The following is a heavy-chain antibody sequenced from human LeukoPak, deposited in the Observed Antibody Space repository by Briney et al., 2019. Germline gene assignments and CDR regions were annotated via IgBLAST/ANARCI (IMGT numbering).Heavy chain of an antibody. CDR1: GFTFSSYW. CDR3: ALGTINKDYYFGMDV. J-gene: IGHJ6*02. Sequence: GGSLRLSCAASGFTFSSYWMSWVRQPPGKGLQWVANIKQDGSEKYYVDSVKGRFTISRDNAKRSLYLQIKSLRDDDTAVYHCALGTINKDYYFGMDVWGQGTTVTVSS. V-gene: IGHV3-7*03. D-gene: IGHD2-8*01. CDR2: IKQDGSEK.